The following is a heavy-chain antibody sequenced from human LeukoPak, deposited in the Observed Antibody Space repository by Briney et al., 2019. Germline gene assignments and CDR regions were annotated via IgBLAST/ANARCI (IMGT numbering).Heavy chain of an antibody. D-gene: IGHD6-13*01. Sequence: SETLSLTCTVSGGSISSYYWSWIRQPPGKGLEWIGYIYYSGSTNYNPSLKSRVTISVDTSKNQFSLKLSSVTAADTAVYYCARGIAAAGTIYGAFDIWGQGTMVTVSS. J-gene: IGHJ3*02. V-gene: IGHV4-59*01. CDR1: GGSISSYY. CDR2: IYYSGST. CDR3: ARGIAAAGTIYGAFDI.